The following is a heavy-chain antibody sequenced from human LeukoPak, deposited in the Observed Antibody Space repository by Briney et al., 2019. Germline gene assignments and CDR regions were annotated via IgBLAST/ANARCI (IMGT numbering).Heavy chain of an antibody. D-gene: IGHD3-10*01. CDR2: IYTTGTT. CDR1: GGSVTSSY. Sequence: PSETLSLTCSVSGGSVTSSYWSWIRQPPGKGPEWIGYIYTTGTTNYNPSLKGRVTISVDRSKNHFSLQLSSVTAADTAVYYCARHDSWYHSGLGTSYRWFDPWGQGTLVTVSS. V-gene: IGHV4-4*09. J-gene: IGHJ5*02. CDR3: ARHDSWYHSGLGTSYRWFDP.